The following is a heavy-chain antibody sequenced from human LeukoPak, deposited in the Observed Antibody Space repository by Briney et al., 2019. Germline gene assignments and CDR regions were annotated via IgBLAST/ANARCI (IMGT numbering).Heavy chain of an antibody. D-gene: IGHD3-22*01. Sequence: GGSLRLSCVACGFSFSDYYMSWIRQAPGRGLEWISYISGSGSDLYYADSVKGRFTISRDNANNSLYLQMNSLKAEDTAVYYCARSIGYYYTMDVWGQGTTVTVSS. CDR2: ISGSGSDL. CDR1: GFSFSDYY. V-gene: IGHV3-11*01. J-gene: IGHJ6*02. CDR3: ARSIGYYYTMDV.